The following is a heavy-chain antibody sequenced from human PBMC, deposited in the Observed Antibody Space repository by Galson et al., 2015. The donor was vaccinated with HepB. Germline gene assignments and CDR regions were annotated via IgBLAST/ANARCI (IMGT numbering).Heavy chain of an antibody. D-gene: IGHD3-9*01. CDR2: IDPSDSYT. CDR3: ARSNYDLLTGHRALDI. CDR1: GYSFATYW. J-gene: IGHJ3*02. V-gene: IGHV5-10-1*01. Sequence: QSGAEVKKPGESLKISCKVSGYSFATYWISWVRQMPGKGLEWLGRIDPSDSYTNYSPSFQGHATISADKSITTAFLQWSSLKASDTAIYYCARSNYDLLTGHRALDIWGQGTMVTVSS.